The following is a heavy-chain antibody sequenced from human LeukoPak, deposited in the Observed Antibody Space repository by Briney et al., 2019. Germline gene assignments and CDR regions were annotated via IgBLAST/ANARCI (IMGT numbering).Heavy chain of an antibody. CDR3: AKDRSGWYYFDY. CDR2: LSTSGGST. CDR1: GFTFSSYA. Sequence: GGSLRLSCAASGFTFSSYAMSWVRQAPGKGLEWVSGLSTSGGSTYYADSVKGRFTISRDNSKNTLYLQMNSLRAEDTAVYYCAKDRSGWYYFDYWGQGTLVTVSS. D-gene: IGHD6-19*01. J-gene: IGHJ4*02. V-gene: IGHV3-23*01.